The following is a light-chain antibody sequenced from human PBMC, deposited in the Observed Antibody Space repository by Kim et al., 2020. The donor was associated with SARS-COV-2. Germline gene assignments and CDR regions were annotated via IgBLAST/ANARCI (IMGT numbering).Light chain of an antibody. J-gene: IGKJ2*03. Sequence: VSPGEIATLSCRASQSLSSNLAWYQQKPGQAPRLLIYGASTRAPNIPARFSGSGSGTEFTLTISSLQSEDFAVYYCQQFHNWPLYSFGQGTKLEI. CDR2: GAS. CDR1: QSLSSN. V-gene: IGKV3-15*01. CDR3: QQFHNWPLYS.